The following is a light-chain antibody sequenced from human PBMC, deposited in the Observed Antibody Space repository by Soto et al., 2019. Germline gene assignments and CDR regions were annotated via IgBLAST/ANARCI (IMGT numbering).Light chain of an antibody. CDR3: QPYYNYPWT. CDR1: QDSHNY. CDR2: AAS. V-gene: IGKV1-8*01. Sequence: AVLLTQSPSSFSASTGDRATITCRASQDSHNYLAWYQQVPGKAPKLLLYAASILQTGVPSRFSGSESGTDFTLTIDGLQSEDFATYFCQPYYNYPWTFGQWTTVE. J-gene: IGKJ1*01.